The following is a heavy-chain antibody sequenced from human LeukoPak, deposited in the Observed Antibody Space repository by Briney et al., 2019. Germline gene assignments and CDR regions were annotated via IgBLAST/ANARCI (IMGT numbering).Heavy chain of an antibody. CDR3: AKAYYGSGSPLDWFDP. V-gene: IGHV3-30*18. Sequence: PGGSLRLSCAASGFTFSSYGMHWARQAPGKGLEWVAIISYDGSKKYYGDSVKGRFTISRDNSKNTLYLQMNSLRAEDTAVYYCAKAYYGSGSPLDWFDPWGQGTLVTVSS. CDR2: ISYDGSKK. CDR1: GFTFSSYG. D-gene: IGHD3-10*01. J-gene: IGHJ5*02.